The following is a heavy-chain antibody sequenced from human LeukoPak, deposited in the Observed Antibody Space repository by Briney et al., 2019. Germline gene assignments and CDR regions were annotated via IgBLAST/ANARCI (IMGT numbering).Heavy chain of an antibody. D-gene: IGHD3-22*01. Sequence: PSETLSLTCTVSGGSISSYYWSWIRQPPGKGLEWIGEINHSGSTNYNPSLKSRVTISVDTSKNQFSLKLSSVTAADTAVYYCARGLYDSSGYSDDSNYYWGQGTLVTVSS. J-gene: IGHJ4*02. V-gene: IGHV4-34*01. CDR2: INHSGST. CDR3: ARGLYDSSGYSDDSNYY. CDR1: GGSISSYY.